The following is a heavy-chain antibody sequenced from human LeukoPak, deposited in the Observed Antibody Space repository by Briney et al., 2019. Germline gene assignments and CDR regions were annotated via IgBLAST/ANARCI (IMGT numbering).Heavy chain of an antibody. J-gene: IGHJ4*02. CDR3: ATACHPAYDFWSGFAFYFDH. Sequence: GGSLRLSCAASGLTFSRYSLNWLRQAPGKGPEWLSYISSPGNSGYYGDCVKGRYTIARDNAKNALYLQMNSMRAEDTAVYYCATACHPAYDFWSGFAFYFDHWGQGALVTVSS. D-gene: IGHD3-3*01. V-gene: IGHV3-48*04. CDR2: ISSPGNSG. CDR1: GLTFSRYS.